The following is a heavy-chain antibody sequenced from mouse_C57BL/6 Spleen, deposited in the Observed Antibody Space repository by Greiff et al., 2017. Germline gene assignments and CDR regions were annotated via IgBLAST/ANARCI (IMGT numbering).Heavy chain of an antibody. CDR1: GFSLTSYG. V-gene: IGHV2-6*03. CDR3: ASSYGSSYYYYAMDY. CDR2: IWSDGST. D-gene: IGHD1-1*01. Sequence: QVQLKESGPGLVAPSQSLSITCTVSGFSLTSYGVHWVRQPPGKGLEWLVVIWSDGSTTYNSALKSRLSISKDNSKSQVFLNMNSLQTDDTAMYYCASSYGSSYYYYAMDYWGQGTSVTVSS. J-gene: IGHJ4*01.